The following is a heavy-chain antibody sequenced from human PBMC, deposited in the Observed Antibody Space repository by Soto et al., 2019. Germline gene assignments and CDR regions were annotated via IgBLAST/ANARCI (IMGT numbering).Heavy chain of an antibody. CDR1: GGTFSSYA. J-gene: IGHJ4*02. CDR2: IIPIFGTA. Sequence: GASVKVSCKASGGTFSSYAISWVRQAPGQGLEWMGGIIPIFGTANYAQKFQGRVTITADESTSTAYMELSSLRSEDTAVYYCARDLDYYDSSGYNLDYWGQGTLVTVSS. D-gene: IGHD3-22*01. V-gene: IGHV1-69*13. CDR3: ARDLDYYDSSGYNLDY.